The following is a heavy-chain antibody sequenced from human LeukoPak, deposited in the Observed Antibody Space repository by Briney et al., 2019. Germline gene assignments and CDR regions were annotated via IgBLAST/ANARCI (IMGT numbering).Heavy chain of an antibody. CDR1: GFTFSSYS. D-gene: IGHD6-6*01. CDR3: ATSLQVVVDY. V-gene: IGHV3-21*01. Sequence: GGSLSLSCAASGFTFSSYSMNWVRQAPGKGLEWVSSISSGGSHIYYADSVKGRFTISRDNAKNSLYLQMNSLRAEDTAVYYCATSLQVVVDYWGQGTLVT. J-gene: IGHJ4*02. CDR2: ISSGGSHI.